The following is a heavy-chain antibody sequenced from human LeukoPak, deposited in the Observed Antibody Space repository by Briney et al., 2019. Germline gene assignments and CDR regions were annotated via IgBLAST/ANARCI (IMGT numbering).Heavy chain of an antibody. CDR1: GGSISSSGYY. J-gene: IGHJ4*02. V-gene: IGHV4-39*07. CDR3: ARGSDYYDSSGLGY. Sequence: SETLSLTCTVSGGSISSSGYYWGWIRQPPGKGLEWIGSIHYSGSTYYNPSLNSRVTIPIDTSKNQFSLKLSFVTAADTAVYYCARGSDYYDSSGLGYWGQGTLVTVSS. CDR2: IHYSGST. D-gene: IGHD3-22*01.